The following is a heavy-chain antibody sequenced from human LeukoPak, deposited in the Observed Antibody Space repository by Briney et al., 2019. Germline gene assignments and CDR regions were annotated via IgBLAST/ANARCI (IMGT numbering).Heavy chain of an antibody. Sequence: PGGSLRLSCAASAFTFSTYNMNWVRQAPGKGLEWVSIIYSGADTYYADSVKGRFTISRDTSTNTLFLHMNNVRVEDTAVYYCARVGDHYHWYLDLWGRGTLV. CDR1: AFTFSTYN. V-gene: IGHV3-53*01. CDR2: IYSGADT. CDR3: ARVGDHYHWYLDL. J-gene: IGHJ2*01. D-gene: IGHD3-10*01.